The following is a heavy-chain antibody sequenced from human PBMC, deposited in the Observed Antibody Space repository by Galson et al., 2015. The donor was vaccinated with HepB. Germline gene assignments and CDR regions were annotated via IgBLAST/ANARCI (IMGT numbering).Heavy chain of an antibody. V-gene: IGHV5-10-1*01. Sequence: QSGAEVKKPGESLRISCKGSGYSFTSYWITWVRQMPGKGLEWMGKIDPSDSYTNYSPSFQGHVTISADKSISTAYLQWSSLKASDTAMYYCASGMGLQYSSGWSHAFDIWGRGTMVTVSS. CDR2: IDPSDSYT. CDR1: GYSFTSYW. D-gene: IGHD6-19*01. CDR3: ASGMGLQYSSGWSHAFDI. J-gene: IGHJ3*02.